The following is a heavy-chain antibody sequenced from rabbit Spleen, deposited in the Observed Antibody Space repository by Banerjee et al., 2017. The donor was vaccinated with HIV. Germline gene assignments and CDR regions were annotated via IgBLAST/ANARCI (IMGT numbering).Heavy chain of an antibody. D-gene: IGHD5-1*01. Sequence: QEQLEGSGGGLVKPGGTLTLNCTASGFDFNTFSTHWVRQAPGKGLEWIAAIGAGSRGSTYYASWAKGRFTISKTSTATVTLEMSTLTVPDAVTYLYAADAHREWRARGQGTLVTVS. CDR1: GFDFNTFS. V-gene: IGHV1S45*01. CDR2: IGAGSRGST. J-gene: IGHJ2*01. CDR3: AADAHREWRA.